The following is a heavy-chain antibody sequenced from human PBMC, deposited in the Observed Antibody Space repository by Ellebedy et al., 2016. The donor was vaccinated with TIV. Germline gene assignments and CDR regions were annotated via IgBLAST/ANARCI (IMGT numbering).Heavy chain of an antibody. V-gene: IGHV3-53*01. CDR1: GFGVSANY. J-gene: IGHJ4*02. CDR3: ARFDRGLAFDY. CDR2: IYSAGTT. Sequence: GESLKISCAVSGFGVSANYLSWVRQAPGKGLEWVSIIYSAGTTYHADSVKGRFTISRDTSKNMVYLQMNSLRAEDTAVYYCARFDRGLAFDYWGRGTLVTVSS. D-gene: IGHD3-22*01.